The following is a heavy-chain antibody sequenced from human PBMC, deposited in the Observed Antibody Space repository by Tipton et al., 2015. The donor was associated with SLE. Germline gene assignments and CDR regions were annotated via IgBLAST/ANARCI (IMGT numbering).Heavy chain of an antibody. Sequence: TLSLTCTVSGGSISSGGYYWSWIRQHPGKGLEWIGYIYYSGSTYYNPSLKSRVTISVDTSKNQFSLKLSSVTAADTAVYYCGRHKTATRAFDFWGQGTLVTVSS. J-gene: IGHJ3*01. V-gene: IGHV4-31*03. D-gene: IGHD1-1*01. CDR3: GRHKTATRAFDF. CDR1: GGSISSGGYY. CDR2: IYYSGST.